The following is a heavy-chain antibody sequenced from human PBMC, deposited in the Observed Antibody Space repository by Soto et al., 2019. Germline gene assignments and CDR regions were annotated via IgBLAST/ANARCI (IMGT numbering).Heavy chain of an antibody. CDR1: GGSITSGNSYS. J-gene: IGHJ5*02. V-gene: IGHV4-30-2*01. CDR3: ARAVSPYFGTWFDP. Sequence: SETLSLTCAVSGGSITSGNSYSWAWIRQPPGRGLEWIGSISQTGATSYNPSLKSRVSVSLDKSTNQFSLRLSSVTAADMAVYYCARAVSPYFGTWFDPWGQGTLVT. D-gene: IGHD3-10*01. CDR2: ISQTGAT.